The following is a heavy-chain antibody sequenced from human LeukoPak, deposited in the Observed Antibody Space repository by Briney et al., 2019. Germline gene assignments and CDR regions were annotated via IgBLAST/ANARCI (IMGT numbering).Heavy chain of an antibody. CDR2: IKQDGSQK. J-gene: IGHJ4*02. V-gene: IGHV3-7*01. CDR1: GFTFSSYW. CDR3: ARIGYSSSSLDY. D-gene: IGHD6-6*01. Sequence: GGSLRLSCAASGFTFSSYWMTWVRQAPGKGLEWVANIKQDGSQKYYVDSVKGRFTISRDNAKISSYLQMNSLRAEDTAVYYCARIGYSSSSLDYWGQGTLVTVSS.